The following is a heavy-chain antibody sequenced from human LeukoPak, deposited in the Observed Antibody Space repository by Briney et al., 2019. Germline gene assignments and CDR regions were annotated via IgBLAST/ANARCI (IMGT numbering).Heavy chain of an antibody. CDR3: ASHRRDCGNGCSRYYLDY. CDR2: FKSQADGGTT. J-gene: IGHJ4*02. D-gene: IGHD2-21*02. Sequence: GGSLRLSCAASGFTFSNAWMSWVRQAPGRGREWVGRFKSQADGGTTDYAAPVKGRFTISRDDSKNTLFLQMNSLRTEDTAVYYCASHRRDCGNGCSRYYLDYWGQGTLVTDSS. V-gene: IGHV3-15*01. CDR1: GFTFSNAW.